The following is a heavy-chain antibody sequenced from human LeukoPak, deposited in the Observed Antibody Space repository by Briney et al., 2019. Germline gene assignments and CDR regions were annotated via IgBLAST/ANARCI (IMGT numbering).Heavy chain of an antibody. V-gene: IGHV1-69*13. CDR2: IIPIFGTA. J-gene: IGHJ3*02. CDR1: GGTFSSYA. CDR3: ARDLGFADIVVVPAAYDAFDI. Sequence: GASVKVSCKASGGTFSSYAISWVRQAPGQGLEWMGGIIPIFGTANYAQKFQGRVTITADESTSTAYMELSSLRSEDTAVYYCARDLGFADIVVVPAAYDAFDIWGQGTMVTVSS. D-gene: IGHD2-2*01.